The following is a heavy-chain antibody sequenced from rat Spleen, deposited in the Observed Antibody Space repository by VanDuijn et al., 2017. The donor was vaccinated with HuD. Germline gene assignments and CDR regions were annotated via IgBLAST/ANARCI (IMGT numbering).Heavy chain of an antibody. CDR1: GYSITSNY. Sequence: EVQLQESGPGLVKPSQSLSLTCSVTGYSITSNYWGCIRKFPGNKLEWMGYINSAGSTLYNPSLKSRISITRDTSKNQFFLHVISVTAADTATYYCATLTTALAYWGQGTLVTVSS. CDR2: INSAGST. CDR3: ATLTTALAY. J-gene: IGHJ3*01. D-gene: IGHD1-6*01. V-gene: IGHV3-3*01.